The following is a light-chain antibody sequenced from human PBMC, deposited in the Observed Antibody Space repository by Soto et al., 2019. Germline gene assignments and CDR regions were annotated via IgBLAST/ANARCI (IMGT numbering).Light chain of an antibody. V-gene: IGKV3-15*01. J-gene: IGKJ4*01. Sequence: EIVMTQSPATLSVSPGERATLSCRASQSVRRNLAWYQKKPGQAPRLLIYGASTRATGTPARFSGSGSGTEFTLTISSLQSEDFAVYYCQHYDHWPLSLGGGTKVDNK. CDR3: QHYDHWPLS. CDR2: GAS. CDR1: QSVRRN.